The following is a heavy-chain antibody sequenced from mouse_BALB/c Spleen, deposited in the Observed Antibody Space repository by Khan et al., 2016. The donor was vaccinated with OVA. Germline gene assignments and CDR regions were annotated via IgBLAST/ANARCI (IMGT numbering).Heavy chain of an antibody. V-gene: IGHV1-77*01. J-gene: IGHJ3*01. CDR3: AREWAAWFPY. Sequence: QVQLQQSGAELARPGASVTLSCKASGYTFTDYSINWMRQRTGQGLEWIGEIYPGSDNTYYNEKFKGKATLTADKSSSPAYMQLSSLTYEDSAVYFCAREWAAWFPYWGQGTLVTVSA. CDR1: GYTFTDYS. CDR2: IYPGSDNT.